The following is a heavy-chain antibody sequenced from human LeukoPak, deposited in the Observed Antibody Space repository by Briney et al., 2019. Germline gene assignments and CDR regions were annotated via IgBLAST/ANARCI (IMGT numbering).Heavy chain of an antibody. CDR1: GVSISSYY. D-gene: IGHD1-26*01. J-gene: IGHJ3*02. CDR3: ARAVGATAPHDTFDI. Sequence: SETLSLTCTVSGVSISSYYWSWIRQPAGKGLEGIGRIYTSGSTNYNPSLKSRVTMSVDTSKNQFSLQLSSVTAADTAVYYCARAVGATAPHDTFDIWGQGTMVTVSS. CDR2: IYTSGST. V-gene: IGHV4-4*07.